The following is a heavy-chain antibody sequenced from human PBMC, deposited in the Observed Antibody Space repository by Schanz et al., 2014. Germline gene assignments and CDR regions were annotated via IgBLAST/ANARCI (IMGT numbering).Heavy chain of an antibody. D-gene: IGHD2-2*01. CDR3: ARGGFFDSTSFDS. Sequence: EVQLVESGGGLVQPGGSLRLSCTASGFTFSSYSMNWVRQAPGKGLEWVSYISSSSSTRYYADSVKGRFTISRDNAKNSLFLQMNSLRAEDTAVYYCARGGFFDSTSFDSWGQGTLVTVSS. CDR2: ISSSSSTR. J-gene: IGHJ4*02. CDR1: GFTFSSYS. V-gene: IGHV3-48*01.